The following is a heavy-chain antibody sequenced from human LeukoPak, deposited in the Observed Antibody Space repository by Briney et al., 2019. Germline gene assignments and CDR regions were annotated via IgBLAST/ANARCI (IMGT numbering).Heavy chain of an antibody. CDR1: GGSISSYY. V-gene: IGHV4-59*01. CDR3: ARSPFRLPVDY. CDR2: IYYSGST. J-gene: IGHJ4*02. Sequence: SETLSLTCTVSGGSISSYYWSWIRQPPGKGLEWIGYIYYSGSTNYNPSLKSRVTISVDTSKNQFSLKLSSVTAADTAVYYCARSPFRLPVDYWGQGTLVTVS. D-gene: IGHD3-9*01.